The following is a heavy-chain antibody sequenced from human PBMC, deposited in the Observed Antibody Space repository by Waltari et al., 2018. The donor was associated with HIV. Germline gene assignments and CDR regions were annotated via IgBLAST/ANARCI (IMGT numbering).Heavy chain of an antibody. CDR1: GFTFSNYA. Sequence: EVQMLESGGGLVQPGGSLRLSCTASGFTFSNYAMSWVRQAPRKVLECIARISGDGSMYYADSVKGRFTISRDNARATVYLEMKSLRVEDTALYYCAKLLVVAGTVGHNWGQGTLVTVSS. J-gene: IGHJ4*02. D-gene: IGHD6-19*01. CDR2: ISGDGSM. V-gene: IGHV3-23*01. CDR3: AKLLVVAGTVGHN.